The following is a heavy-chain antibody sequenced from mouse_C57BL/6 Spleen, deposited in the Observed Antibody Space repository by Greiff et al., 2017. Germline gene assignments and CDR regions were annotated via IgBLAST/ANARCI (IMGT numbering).Heavy chain of an antibody. CDR3: ARSEWLLRGDY. CDR1: GYTFTSYW. V-gene: IGHV1-61*01. Sequence: QVQLQQPGAELVRPGSSVKLSCKASGYTFTSYWMDWVKQRPGQGLEWIGNIYPSDSETHYNQKFKDKATLTVDKSSSTAYMQLSSLTSEDSAVYYCARSEWLLRGDYWGQGTSVTVSS. CDR2: IYPSDSET. D-gene: IGHD2-3*01. J-gene: IGHJ4*01.